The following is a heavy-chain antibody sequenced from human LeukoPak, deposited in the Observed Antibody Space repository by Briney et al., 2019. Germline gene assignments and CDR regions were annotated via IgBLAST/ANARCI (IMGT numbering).Heavy chain of an antibody. CDR2: IHHSGIGT. V-gene: IGHV4-59*08. Sequence: SETLSLTCTVSGGSISSEYWSWIRQPPGKGLQWVGYIHHSGIGTNYNTSLKSRVTISVDTSKRQIALKLSSVTAADTALYYCATPRGASSAVFDSWGQGILVTVSS. J-gene: IGHJ4*02. CDR1: GGSISSEY. D-gene: IGHD3-22*01. CDR3: ATPRGASSAVFDS.